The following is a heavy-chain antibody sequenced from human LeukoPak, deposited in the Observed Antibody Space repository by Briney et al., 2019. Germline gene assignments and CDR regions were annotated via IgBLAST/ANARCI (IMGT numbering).Heavy chain of an antibody. Sequence: GGSLRLSCAASGFTVSSNYMSWVRQAPGKGLEWVSVIYSGGSTYYADSVKGRFTISRDNSKNTLYLQMSSLRAEDTAVYYCARGFGYSNNYYFDYWGQGTLVTVSS. J-gene: IGHJ4*02. D-gene: IGHD6-13*01. CDR1: GFTVSSNY. CDR2: IYSGGST. CDR3: ARGFGYSNNYYFDY. V-gene: IGHV3-66*01.